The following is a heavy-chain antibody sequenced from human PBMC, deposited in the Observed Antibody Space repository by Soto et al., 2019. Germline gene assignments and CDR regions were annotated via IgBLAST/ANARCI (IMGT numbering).Heavy chain of an antibody. D-gene: IGHD3-16*02. CDR3: ARPTRRLIWGSYRRDDAFDI. Sequence: QLQLQESGPGLVKPSETLSLTCTVSGGSISSSSYYWGWIRQPPGKGLEWIGSIYYSGSTYYNPSLKSRVTISVDTSKNQFSLKLSSVTAADTAVYYCARPTRRLIWGSYRRDDAFDIWGQGTMVTVSS. CDR2: IYYSGST. V-gene: IGHV4-39*01. CDR1: GGSISSSSYY. J-gene: IGHJ3*02.